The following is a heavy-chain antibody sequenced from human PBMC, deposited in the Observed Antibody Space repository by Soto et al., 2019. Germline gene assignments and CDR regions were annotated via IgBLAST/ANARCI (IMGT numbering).Heavy chain of an antibody. CDR2: ISGSGGST. D-gene: IGHD3-10*01. CDR3: AKSRTGGGSGSFLHFDP. CDR1: GFTFSSYA. J-gene: IGHJ5*02. V-gene: IGHV3-23*01. Sequence: GSLRLYCAASGFTFSSYAMSWVRQAPGKGLEWVSAISGSGGSTYYADSVKGRFTISRDNSKNTLYLQMNSLRAEDTAVYYCAKSRTGGGSGSFLHFDPWGQGTLVTVS.